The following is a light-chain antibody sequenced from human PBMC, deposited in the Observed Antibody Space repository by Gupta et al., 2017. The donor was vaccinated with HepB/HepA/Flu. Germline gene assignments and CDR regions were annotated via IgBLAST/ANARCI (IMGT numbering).Light chain of an antibody. J-gene: IGLJ2*01. V-gene: IGLV2-14*03. CDR2: DVS. CDR1: SSDVGGYNS. Sequence: QSGLTQPASVSASPGQSITISCTGTSSDVGGYNSVSWYQQYPGRAPKLLIYDVSNRPSGVSNRFSGSKTGNSASLTISGLQAEDEAVYYCTSFRSGSTLVIFGGGTELTVL. CDR3: TSFRSGSTLVI.